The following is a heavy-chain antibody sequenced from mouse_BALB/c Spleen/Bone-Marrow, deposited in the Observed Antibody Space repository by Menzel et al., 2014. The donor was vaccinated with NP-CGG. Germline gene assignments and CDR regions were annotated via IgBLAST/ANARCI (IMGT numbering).Heavy chain of an antibody. Sequence: VQLQQSGPGLVAPSQSLSITCTVSGFSLTTYDVHWVRQPPGKGLEWLVVIWSDGNTTYNSALKSRLNISKDNSKSQVFLKMNSLQTDDTAIYYCARNPYGNYAMDYWGQGTSVPVSS. CDR3: ARNPYGNYAMDY. V-gene: IGHV2-6*02. J-gene: IGHJ4*01. CDR2: IWSDGNT. D-gene: IGHD2-10*02. CDR1: GFSLTTYD.